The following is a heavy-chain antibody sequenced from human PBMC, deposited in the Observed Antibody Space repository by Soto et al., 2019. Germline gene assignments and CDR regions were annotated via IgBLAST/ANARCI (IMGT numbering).Heavy chain of an antibody. CDR2: ISYDGSNK. V-gene: IGHV3-30*03. CDR1: RFTFRSFA. Sequence: LRLSCAASRFTFRSFAMHWVRQAPGKGLEWVAVISYDGSNKYYADSVKGRFTISRDNSKNTLYLQMSSLRAEDTAVYYCAHISGYLSNFFDFWGQGTVVTVSS. D-gene: IGHD3-22*01. J-gene: IGHJ4*02. CDR3: AHISGYLSNFFDF.